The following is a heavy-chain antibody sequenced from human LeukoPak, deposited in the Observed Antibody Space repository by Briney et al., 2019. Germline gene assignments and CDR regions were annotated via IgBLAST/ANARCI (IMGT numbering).Heavy chain of an antibody. CDR3: ARGSKGTYDY. CDR2: ILGTGDYT. CDR1: GFTCSNSV. V-gene: IGHV3-23*01. Sequence: GGSLRLSGVASGFTCSNSVMTWVRQAPGKGLEWVSSILGTGDYTYFANSVKGRFTISRDNSKNTMYLQMNSLRAGDTAIYYCARGSKGTYDYWGQGTLVTVSS. J-gene: IGHJ4*02.